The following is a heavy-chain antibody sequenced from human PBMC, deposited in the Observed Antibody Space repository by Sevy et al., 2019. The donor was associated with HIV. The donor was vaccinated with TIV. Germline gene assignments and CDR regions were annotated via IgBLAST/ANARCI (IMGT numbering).Heavy chain of an antibody. Sequence: SETLSLTCAVYGGSFSGYYWSWIRQPPGKGLEWIGEINHSGSTNYNPSLKSRVTISVDTSKNQFSLKLSSVTAADTAVYYCARGGYSNIVWVYYYYYGMDVWGQGTTVTVS. V-gene: IGHV4-34*01. CDR1: GGSFSGYY. J-gene: IGHJ6*02. D-gene: IGHD6-13*01. CDR2: INHSGST. CDR3: ARGGYSNIVWVYYYYYGMDV.